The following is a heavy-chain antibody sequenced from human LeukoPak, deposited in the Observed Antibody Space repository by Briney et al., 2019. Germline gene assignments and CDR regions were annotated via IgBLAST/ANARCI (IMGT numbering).Heavy chain of an antibody. V-gene: IGHV4-59*01. CDR3: ARDGYSYGYGAFDI. D-gene: IGHD5-18*01. J-gene: IGHJ3*02. Sequence: SETLSLTCTVSGGSISSYYWSWIRQPPGKGLEWIGYIHYSGNANYNPSLNYNPSLKSRVTISVDTSKNQFSLKLSSVTAAVTAVYYCARDGYSYGYGAFDIWGQGTMVTVSS. CDR2: IHYSGNANYNPSL. CDR1: GGSISSYY.